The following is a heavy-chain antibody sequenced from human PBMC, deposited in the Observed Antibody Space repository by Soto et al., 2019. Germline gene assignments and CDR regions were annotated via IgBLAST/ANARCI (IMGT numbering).Heavy chain of an antibody. CDR1: GGTFSNFI. Sequence: QVQLVQSGAEVQKPGSSVRVSCKASGGTFSNFILTWVRQAPGQGLEWMGRIIPILGTITYAQKFQGRVTITADKSSSTDYMELGSLRSEDTAVYYCARGAYDPPYYYFYMDVWGKGTTVTVSS. CDR2: IIPILGTI. D-gene: IGHD5-12*01. CDR3: ARGAYDPPYYYFYMDV. V-gene: IGHV1-69*08. J-gene: IGHJ6*03.